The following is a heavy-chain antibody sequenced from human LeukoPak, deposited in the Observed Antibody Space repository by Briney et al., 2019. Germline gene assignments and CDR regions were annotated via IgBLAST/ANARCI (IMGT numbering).Heavy chain of an antibody. CDR2: FYYSGNT. V-gene: IGHV4-59*12. CDR1: GGSISSYY. Sequence: SETLSLTCTVSGGSISSYYWSWVRQPPGKGLEWIGCFYYSGNTNYNPSLKSRVTMSVDTSKNQFSLKLSSVTAADTAVYYCARDHYDSSGYYPYGAFHIWGQGTMVTVSS. J-gene: IGHJ3*02. CDR3: ARDHYDSSGYYPYGAFHI. D-gene: IGHD3-22*01.